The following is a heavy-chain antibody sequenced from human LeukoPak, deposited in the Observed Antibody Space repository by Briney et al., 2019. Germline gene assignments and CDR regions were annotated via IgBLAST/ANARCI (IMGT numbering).Heavy chain of an antibody. V-gene: IGHV1-69*13. CDR1: GGTFSSYA. CDR2: IIPIFGTA. CDR3: ARGVYTMVRGVAPYGMDV. D-gene: IGHD3-10*01. Sequence: SVKVSCKASGGTFSSYAISWVRQAPGQGLEWMGGIIPIFGTASYAQKFQGRVTITADESTSTAYMELSSLRSEGTAVYYCARGVYTMVRGVAPYGMDVWGKGTTVTVSS. J-gene: IGHJ6*04.